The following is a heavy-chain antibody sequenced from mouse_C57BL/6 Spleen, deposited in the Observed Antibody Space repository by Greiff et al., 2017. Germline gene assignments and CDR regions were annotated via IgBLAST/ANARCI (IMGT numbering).Heavy chain of an antibody. CDR3: TRSMGYDYDEGFAY. D-gene: IGHD2-4*01. CDR2: IDPETGGT. CDR1: GYTFTDYE. V-gene: IGHV1-15*01. Sequence: QVHVKQSGAELVRPGASVTLSCKASGYTFTDYEMHWVKQTPVHGLEWIGAIDPETGGTAYNQKFKGKAILTADKSSSTAYMELRSLTSEDSAVYYCTRSMGYDYDEGFAYWGQGTLVTVSA. J-gene: IGHJ3*01.